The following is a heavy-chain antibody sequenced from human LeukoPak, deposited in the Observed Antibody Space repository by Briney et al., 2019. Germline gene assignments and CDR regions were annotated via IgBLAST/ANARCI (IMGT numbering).Heavy chain of an antibody. D-gene: IGHD6-6*01. CDR3: ASRSATDLDAYDI. Sequence: GSLRLSCAASGFTFNNYAMSWVRQAPGKGLEWVGESNDSGGTNYNPSLKSRVTISADKSKNQVSLKLTSVTAADTAVYYCASRSATDLDAYDIWGQGTLVTVSS. CDR2: SNDSGGT. J-gene: IGHJ3*02. V-gene: IGHV4-34*01. CDR1: GFTFNNYA.